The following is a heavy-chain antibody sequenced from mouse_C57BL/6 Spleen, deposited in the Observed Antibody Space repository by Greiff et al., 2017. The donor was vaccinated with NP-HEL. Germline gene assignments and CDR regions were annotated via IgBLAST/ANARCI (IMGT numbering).Heavy chain of an antibody. CDR2: IDPETGGT. Sequence: QVQLQQSGAELVRPGASVTLSCKASGYTFTDYEMHWVKQTPVHGLEWIGAIDPETGGTAYNQKFKGKAILTADKSSSTAYMELRSLTSEDSAVYYCTRWYYRSLYWYFDVWGTGTTVTVSS. J-gene: IGHJ1*03. V-gene: IGHV1-15*01. CDR3: TRWYYRSLYWYFDV. CDR1: GYTFTDYE. D-gene: IGHD2-14*01.